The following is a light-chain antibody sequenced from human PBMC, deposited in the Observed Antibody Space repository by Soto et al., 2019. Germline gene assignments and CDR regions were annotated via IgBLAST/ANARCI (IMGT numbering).Light chain of an antibody. CDR3: QQYNNWPPLT. J-gene: IGKJ4*01. Sequence: EIVMTQSPATLSVSPGERATLSCRASQSVSSNLAWYQQKPGQAPRLLIYGASTRATGIPARFSGSGSGTEVTLTISSLQSEDVAVYYRQQYNNWPPLTFGGGTKVEIK. CDR1: QSVSSN. CDR2: GAS. V-gene: IGKV3D-15*01.